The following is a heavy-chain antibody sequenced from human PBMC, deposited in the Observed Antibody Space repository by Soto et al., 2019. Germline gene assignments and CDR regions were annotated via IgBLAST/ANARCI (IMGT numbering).Heavy chain of an antibody. J-gene: IGHJ4*02. Sequence: EVQLVESGGGVVRPGGSLRLSCAASGFTFDDYGMSWVRQAPGKGLAWVSGINWHGGSTRYADSVKGRFTISRDNAKNSLYLQMNSLRAEDTALYHCAKTPRIYSNFYFDYWGQGTLVTVPS. CDR2: INWHGGST. D-gene: IGHD4-4*01. CDR3: AKTPRIYSNFYFDY. V-gene: IGHV3-20*01. CDR1: GFTFDDYG.